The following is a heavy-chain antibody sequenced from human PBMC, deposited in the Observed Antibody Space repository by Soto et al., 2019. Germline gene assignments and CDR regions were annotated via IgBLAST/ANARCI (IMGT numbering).Heavy chain of an antibody. CDR1: GYTFTNSG. V-gene: IGHV1-18*01. Sequence: ASVKVSCKASGYTFTNSGISWVRQAPGQGLEWMGWISTDNGNTNYAQHLQGRVSMTTDTSTNTIYMDLSGLRSEDTAVYYCAASPSFWQNYYYGAMDVWGQGTTVTVSS. J-gene: IGHJ6*02. CDR2: ISTDNGNT. CDR3: AASPSFWQNYYYGAMDV.